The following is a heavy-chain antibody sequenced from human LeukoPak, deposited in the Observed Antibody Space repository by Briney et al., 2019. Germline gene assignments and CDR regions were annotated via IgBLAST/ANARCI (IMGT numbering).Heavy chain of an antibody. CDR2: INPNSGST. Sequence: ASVKVSCKASGYTFTDYYIHWVRQAPGQGLEWMGRINPNSGSTNYAQKFQGRVTMTRDTSISTAYMELSRLRSDDTAVYYCARAYYDSSGLGFDYWGQGTLVTVSS. CDR3: ARAYYDSSGLGFDY. J-gene: IGHJ4*02. D-gene: IGHD3-22*01. CDR1: GYTFTDYY. V-gene: IGHV1-2*06.